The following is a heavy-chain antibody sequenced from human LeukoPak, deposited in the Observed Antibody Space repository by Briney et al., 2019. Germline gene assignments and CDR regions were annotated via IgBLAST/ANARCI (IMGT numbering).Heavy chain of an antibody. Sequence: PGGSLRLSCAASGFTFSSYWMHWVRQAPGKGLVWVSRINSDGSGTTYADSVKGRFTISRDNSKNTLYLQMNSLRAEDTAVYYCAREPHKIDYCSGGSCSPYWGQGTLVTVSS. CDR3: AREPHKIDYCSGGSCSPY. CDR1: GFTFSSYW. V-gene: IGHV3-74*01. J-gene: IGHJ4*02. CDR2: INSDGSGT. D-gene: IGHD2-15*01.